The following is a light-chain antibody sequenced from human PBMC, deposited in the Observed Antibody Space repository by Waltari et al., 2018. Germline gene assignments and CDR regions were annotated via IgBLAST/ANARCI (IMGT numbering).Light chain of an antibody. CDR1: QGISNY. CDR3: QQLNSYQWT. V-gene: IGKV1-9*01. J-gene: IGKJ1*01. Sequence: IQLTQSSSSLSASAGDRVTTTCPAIQGISNYLAWYQQKPGKAPKLLIYAASTLQSGVPSRFSGGGSGTDFTLTISSLQPEDFATYYCQQLNSYQWTFGQGTKVEIK. CDR2: AAS.